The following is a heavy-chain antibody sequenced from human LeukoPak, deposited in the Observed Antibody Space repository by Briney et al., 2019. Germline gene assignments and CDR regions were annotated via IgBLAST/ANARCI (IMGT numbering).Heavy chain of an antibody. CDR2: INLNSGGT. D-gene: IGHD1-7*01. J-gene: IGHJ4*02. CDR3: ARETLLTGTTSG. CDR1: GYTSTGYY. Sequence: ASVKVSCKASGYTSTGYYMHWVRQAPGQGLEWMGWINLNSGGTNYAQKFQGRVTMTRDTSISTAYMELSRLRSDDTAVYYCARETLLTGTTSGWGQGTLVTVSS. V-gene: IGHV1-2*02.